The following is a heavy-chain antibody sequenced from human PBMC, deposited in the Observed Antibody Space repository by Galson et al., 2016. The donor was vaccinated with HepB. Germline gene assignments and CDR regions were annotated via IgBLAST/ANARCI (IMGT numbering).Heavy chain of an antibody. CDR3: ARDWILTRIPAAGPDAFDI. J-gene: IGHJ3*02. Sequence: SLTCTVSGGSISAYYWSWIRQPAGKGLEWIGHVSTSGSTNYHPSLKSRVTMSVDTSKNQFSLKLRSVTAADTAVYYCARDWILTRIPAAGPDAFDIWGRGTTVTVSS. V-gene: IGHV4-4*07. CDR1: GGSISAYY. D-gene: IGHD6-13*01. CDR2: VSTSGST.